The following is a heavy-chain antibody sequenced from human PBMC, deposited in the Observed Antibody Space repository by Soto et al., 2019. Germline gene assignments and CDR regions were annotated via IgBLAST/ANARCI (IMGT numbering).Heavy chain of an antibody. J-gene: IGHJ5*02. CDR1: GFTVSSNY. Sequence: GGSLRLSCAASGFTVSSNYMSWVRQAPGKGLEWVSVIYSGSSKYYADSVKGRFTISRDNSKNTLYLQMNSLRAEDTAVYYCAKGYCSSTSCKTAAPWGQGTLVTVSS. V-gene: IGHV3-66*01. D-gene: IGHD2-2*01. CDR3: AKGYCSSTSCKTAAP. CDR2: IYSGSSK.